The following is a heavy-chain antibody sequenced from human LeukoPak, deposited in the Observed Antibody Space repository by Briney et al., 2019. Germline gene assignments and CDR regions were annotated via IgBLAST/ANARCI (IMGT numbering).Heavy chain of an antibody. CDR1: GFPFDDYA. CDR3: IKESGIASAVDY. D-gene: IGHD6-13*01. J-gene: IGHJ4*02. Sequence: PGGSLRLSCGPSGFPFDDYAMHWVRRAPGKGLEWVSFFFWDGGSTYYADSVKGRFPISRDNRKHSLSLNVNGLSPGDAAVFFCIKESGIASAVDYWGQGTLVTVS. V-gene: IGHV3-43*01. CDR2: FFWDGGST.